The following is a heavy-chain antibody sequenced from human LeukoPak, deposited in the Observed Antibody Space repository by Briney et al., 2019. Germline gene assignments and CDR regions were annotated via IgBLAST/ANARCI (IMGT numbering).Heavy chain of an antibody. CDR3: ASGSSLDGSSGWPTHYY. V-gene: IGHV1-2*02. Sequence: ASVKVSCKASGYTFTCCYMHWVRQAPGQGLEWMGWINPNSGGTHYAQKFQGRVTMTRDTSISTAYMELSSLRSDDKALYYCASGSSLDGSSGWPTHYYWGQGALVTVSS. D-gene: IGHD6-19*01. CDR1: GYTFTCCY. J-gene: IGHJ4*02. CDR2: INPNSGGT.